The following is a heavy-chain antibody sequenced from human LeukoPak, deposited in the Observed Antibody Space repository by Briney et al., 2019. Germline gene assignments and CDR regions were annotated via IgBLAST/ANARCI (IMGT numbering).Heavy chain of an antibody. CDR3: AKGGSSSPRSTFDY. Sequence: PGGSLRLSCAASGFTFSSYWMHWVRQAPGKGLVWVSHINGDGSTTSYVDSVKGRFTISRDNAKNTVYLQMNSLRAEDTAVYYCAKGGSSSPRSTFDYWGQGTLLTVSS. D-gene: IGHD6-13*01. CDR1: GFTFSSYW. CDR2: INGDGSTT. J-gene: IGHJ4*02. V-gene: IGHV3-74*01.